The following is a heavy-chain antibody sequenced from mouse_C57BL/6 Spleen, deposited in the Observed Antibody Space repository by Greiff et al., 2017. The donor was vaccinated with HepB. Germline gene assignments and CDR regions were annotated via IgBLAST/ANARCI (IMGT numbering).Heavy chain of an antibody. CDR1: GFTFSSYA. J-gene: IGHJ4*01. V-gene: IGHV5-4*01. Sequence: DVQLVESGGGLVKPGGSLKLSCAASGFTFSSYAMSWVRQTPEKRLEWVATISDGGSYTYYPDNVKGRFTISRDNAKNNLYLQMSHLKSEDTAMYYCARAHYYGSSYGYAMDYWGQGTSVTVSS. CDR2: ISDGGSYT. CDR3: ARAHYYGSSYGYAMDY. D-gene: IGHD1-1*01.